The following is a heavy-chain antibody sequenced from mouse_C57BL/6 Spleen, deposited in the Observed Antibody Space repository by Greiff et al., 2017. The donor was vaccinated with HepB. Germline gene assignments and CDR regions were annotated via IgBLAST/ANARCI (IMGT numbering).Heavy chain of an antibody. CDR2: INPNNGGT. CDR3: ARDYYGSSSAWFAY. CDR1: GYTFTDYN. J-gene: IGHJ3*01. D-gene: IGHD1-1*01. V-gene: IGHV1-18*01. Sequence: VQLQQSGPELVKPGASVKIPCKASGYTFTDYNMDWVKQSHGKSLEWIGDINPNNGGTIYNQKFKGKATLTVDKSSSTAYMELRSLTSEDTAVYYCARDYYGSSSAWFAYWGQGTLVTVSA.